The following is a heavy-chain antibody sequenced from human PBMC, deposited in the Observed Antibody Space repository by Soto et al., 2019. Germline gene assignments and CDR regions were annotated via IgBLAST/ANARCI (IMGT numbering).Heavy chain of an antibody. V-gene: IGHV3-23*01. D-gene: IGHD2-15*01. CDR3: AKVRGTLYIVVAAMTDY. CDR2: ISGSGGST. J-gene: IGHJ4*02. Sequence: GGSLRLSCAASGFTFSSYAMSWVRQAPGKGLEWVSAISGSGGSTYYADSVKGRFTISRDNSKNTLYLQMNSLRAEDTAVYYCAKVRGTLYIVVAAMTDYWGQGTLVTVSS. CDR1: GFTFSSYA.